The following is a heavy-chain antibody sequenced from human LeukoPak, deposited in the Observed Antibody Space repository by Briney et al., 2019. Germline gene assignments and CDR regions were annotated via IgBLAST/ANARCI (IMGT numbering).Heavy chain of an antibody. J-gene: IGHJ3*02. CDR1: GFTFSSYS. CDR3: ARDEAFDI. Sequence: GGSLRLSCAASGFTFSSYSMNWVRQAPGKGLEWVSYISDSSATIYYADSVKGRFTISRDNAKNSLYLQMNSLRAEDTAVYHCARDEAFDIWGQGTMVTVSS. V-gene: IGHV3-48*04. CDR2: ISDSSATI.